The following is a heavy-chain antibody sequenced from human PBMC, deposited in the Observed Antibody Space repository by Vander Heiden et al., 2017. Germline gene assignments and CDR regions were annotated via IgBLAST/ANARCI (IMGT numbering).Heavy chain of an antibody. CDR2: IWYDGSNK. D-gene: IGHD3-22*01. Sequence: QVQLVESGGGVVQPGRSLRISCAASGFTFSSYGMHWVRQAPGKGLEWVAVIWYDGSNKYYADSVKGRFTISRDNSKNTLYLQMNSLRAEDTAVYYCAREGYDSSGYYHFDYWGQGTLVTVSS. CDR3: AREGYDSSGYYHFDY. CDR1: GFTFSSYG. J-gene: IGHJ4*02. V-gene: IGHV3-33*01.